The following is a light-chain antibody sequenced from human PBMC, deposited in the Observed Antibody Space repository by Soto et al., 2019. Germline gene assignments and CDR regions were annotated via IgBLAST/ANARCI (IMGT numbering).Light chain of an antibody. CDR3: QQYGRSPPWT. Sequence: EVVLTQSPGTLSLSLGERATLSCRASQTISSNYLAWYQQKPGQAPRLLFYGASNRATGIPDRFSGSGSGTDFTLAISRLEPEDFAVYYCQQYGRSPPWTFGQGTKADI. V-gene: IGKV3-20*01. J-gene: IGKJ1*01. CDR1: QTISSNY. CDR2: GAS.